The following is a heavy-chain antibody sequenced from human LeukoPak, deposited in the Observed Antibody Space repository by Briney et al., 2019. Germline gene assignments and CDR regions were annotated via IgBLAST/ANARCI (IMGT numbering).Heavy chain of an antibody. CDR3: AKDGHSSGWYPGWFDP. CDR1: GFTFSSYA. CDR2: ISGSGGST. J-gene: IGHJ5*02. Sequence: GGSLRLSCAASGFTFSSYAMSWVRQAPGKGLEWVSAISGSGGSTSYADSVKGRFTISRDNSKNTLYLQMNSLRAEDTAVDYCAKDGHSSGWYPGWFDPWGQGTLVTVSS. V-gene: IGHV3-23*01. D-gene: IGHD6-19*01.